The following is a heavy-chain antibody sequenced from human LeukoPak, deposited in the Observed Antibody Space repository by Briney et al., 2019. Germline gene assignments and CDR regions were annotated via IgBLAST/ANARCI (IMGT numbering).Heavy chain of an antibody. V-gene: IGHV3-23*01. Sequence: GGSLRLSCAASGFTFSNYAMTWVRQAPGKGLEWVSSISASGVMTYYADSVKGRFTVSRDNSKNSLYLQMSSLTAADTAVYYCAKDRSIGTYYTFDHWGQGTLVTVSS. J-gene: IGHJ4*02. CDR3: AKDRSIGTYYTFDH. CDR1: GFTFSNYA. D-gene: IGHD1-26*01. CDR2: ISASGVMT.